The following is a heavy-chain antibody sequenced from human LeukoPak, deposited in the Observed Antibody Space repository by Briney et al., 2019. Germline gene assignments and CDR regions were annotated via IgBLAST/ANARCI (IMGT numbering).Heavy chain of an antibody. CDR2: IWYDGSNK. CDR1: GFTFSSYG. CDR3: ARGGRYSSGYSSLRYFDY. V-gene: IGHV3-33*01. Sequence: GGSLRLSCAASGFTFSSYGMHWVRQAPGKGLEWVAVIWYDGSNKYYADSVKGRFTISRDNSKNTLYLQMNSLRAEDTAVYYCARGGRYSSGYSSLRYFDYWGQGTLVTVSS. J-gene: IGHJ4*02. D-gene: IGHD3-22*01.